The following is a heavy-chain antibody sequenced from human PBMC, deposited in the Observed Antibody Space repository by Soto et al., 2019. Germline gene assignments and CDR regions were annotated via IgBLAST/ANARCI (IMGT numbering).Heavy chain of an antibody. J-gene: IGHJ4*02. CDR1: GFTFSSYA. CDR3: AKAYAPIVVVPAAMVDY. D-gene: IGHD2-2*01. V-gene: IGHV3-23*01. CDR2: ISGRGGST. Sequence: EVQLLESGGGLVQPGGSLRLSCAASGFTFSSYAMSWVRQAPGKGLEWVSAISGRGGSTYYADSVKGRFTISRDNSKNTMYLQMNSLRAEAKAVYYCAKAYAPIVVVPAAMVDYWGQGTLVTVSS.